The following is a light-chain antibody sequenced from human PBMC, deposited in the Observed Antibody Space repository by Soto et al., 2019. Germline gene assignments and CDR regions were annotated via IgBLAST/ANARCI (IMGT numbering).Light chain of an antibody. V-gene: IGKV3-20*01. J-gene: IGKJ3*01. Sequence: EIELTQSPGPMSLSPRERDTLSSRASKSVSSGYLAWYQQKPGRVPRLLIYGASNRAPGISDRFTGSGSGTDFTLTIARVEPEDFAVYYCQLCGIAPFTFGPGTKVDIK. CDR1: KSVSSGY. CDR3: QLCGIAPFT. CDR2: GAS.